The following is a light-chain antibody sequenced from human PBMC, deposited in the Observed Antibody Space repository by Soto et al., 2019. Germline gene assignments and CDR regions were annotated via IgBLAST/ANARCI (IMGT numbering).Light chain of an antibody. Sequence: QSVLTQPPSVSEAPRQRVTISCSGSRSNVGNNAVNWYQQLPGKAPKLLIYYDDLLPSGVSDRFSGSKSGTSASLAISGLQSEDEAVYYCAVWDDSLNGVVFGGGTKLTVL. CDR3: AVWDDSLNGVV. CDR1: RSNVGNNA. CDR2: YDD. J-gene: IGLJ3*02. V-gene: IGLV1-36*01.